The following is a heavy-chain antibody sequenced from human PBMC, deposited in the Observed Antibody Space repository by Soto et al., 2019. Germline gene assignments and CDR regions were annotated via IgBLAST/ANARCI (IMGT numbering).Heavy chain of an antibody. CDR3: ASALLATTAPEY. Sequence: QVQLVESGGGVVQPGRSLRLSCAASGFTFSSYAMHWVRQAPGKGLEWVAVISYDGSNKYYADSVKGRFTIARDNSKNTLYLQMNSLRAEDTAVYYCASALLATTAPEYWGQGTLVTVSS. V-gene: IGHV3-30-3*01. D-gene: IGHD4-4*01. J-gene: IGHJ4*02. CDR1: GFTFSSYA. CDR2: ISYDGSNK.